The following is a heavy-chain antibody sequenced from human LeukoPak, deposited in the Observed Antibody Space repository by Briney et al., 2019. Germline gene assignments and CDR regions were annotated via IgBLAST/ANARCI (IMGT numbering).Heavy chain of an antibody. D-gene: IGHD2-15*01. V-gene: IGHV1-46*01. CDR2: INPSGGST. CDR3: ARGAIVVVVAAHIDY. CDR1: GYTFTSYY. Sequence: GASVKVSCKASGYTFTSYYMHWVRQAPGQGLEWMGIINPSGGSTSYAQKFQGRVTMTRDTSTSTVYMELSSLRSEDTAVYYCARGAIVVVVAAHIDYWGQGALVTVSS. J-gene: IGHJ4*02.